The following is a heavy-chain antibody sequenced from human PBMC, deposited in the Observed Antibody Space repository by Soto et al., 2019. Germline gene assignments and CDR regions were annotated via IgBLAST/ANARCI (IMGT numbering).Heavy chain of an antibody. CDR3: ARVTGYYRDYFDY. CDR2: ISSSSSTI. Sequence: PGGSLRLSCAASGFTFSSYSMNWVRQAPGKGLEWVSYISSSSSTIYYADSVKGRFTISRDNAKNSLYLQMNSLRAEDTAVYYCARVTGYYRDYFDYWGQGTLVTVSS. J-gene: IGHJ4*02. V-gene: IGHV3-48*01. CDR1: GFTFSSYS. D-gene: IGHD3-9*01.